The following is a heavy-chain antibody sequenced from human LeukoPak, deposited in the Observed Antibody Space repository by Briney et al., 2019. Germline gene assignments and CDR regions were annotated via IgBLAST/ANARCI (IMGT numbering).Heavy chain of an antibody. CDR1: GGSISSYY. CDR3: ARGAVLRFLEWLPSKNWFDP. J-gene: IGHJ5*02. Sequence: SETLSLTCTVSGGSISSYYWSWIRQPPGKGLEWIGYTYSSGSTNYNPSLKSRVTISVDTSKNQFSLKLSSVTAADTAVYYCARGAVLRFLEWLPSKNWFDPWGQGTLVTVSS. D-gene: IGHD3-3*01. V-gene: IGHV4-59*01. CDR2: TYSSGST.